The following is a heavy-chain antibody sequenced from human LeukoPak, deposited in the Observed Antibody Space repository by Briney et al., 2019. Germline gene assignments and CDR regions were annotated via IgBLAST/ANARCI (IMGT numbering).Heavy chain of an antibody. CDR3: AREDSGSYYNFYYFYMDV. Sequence: SETLSLTCSVSGGSFSNHFWSWVRQPAGKGLEWIGRIYPSGNTYYNPSLKSRVTLSVDTSKTQFYLSLSSVTAADTAVYYCAREDSGSYYNFYYFYMDVWGKGTTVTISS. D-gene: IGHD3-10*01. V-gene: IGHV4-4*07. J-gene: IGHJ6*03. CDR1: GGSFSNHF. CDR2: IYPSGNT.